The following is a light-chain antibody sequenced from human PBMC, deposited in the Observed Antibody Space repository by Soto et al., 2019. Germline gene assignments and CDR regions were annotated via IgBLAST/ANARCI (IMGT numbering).Light chain of an antibody. CDR3: EQYGSSPPT. CDR2: GAS. Sequence: EIVLTQSPGTLSLSPGERATLSCRASQSVGSSYLAWYQHKPGQAPSLLMYGASSRATGIPVRISGSGTGTDITLNISGLELEDVEVYDSEQYGSSPPTLGQGT. J-gene: IGKJ2*01. CDR1: QSVGSSY. V-gene: IGKV3-20*01.